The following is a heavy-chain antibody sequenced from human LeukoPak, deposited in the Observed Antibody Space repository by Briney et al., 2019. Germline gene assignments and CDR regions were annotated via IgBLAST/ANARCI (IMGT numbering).Heavy chain of an antibody. D-gene: IGHD2-15*01. Sequence: SETLSLTCTVSGGSISSYYWSWIRQPPGKGLEWIGYIYYSGSTNYNPSLKSRVTISVDTSKNQYSLKLSSVTAADAAVYYCARGWRPNFIDYWGQGTLVTVSS. CDR1: GGSISSYY. J-gene: IGHJ4*02. CDR3: ARGWRPNFIDY. CDR2: IYYSGST. V-gene: IGHV4-59*01.